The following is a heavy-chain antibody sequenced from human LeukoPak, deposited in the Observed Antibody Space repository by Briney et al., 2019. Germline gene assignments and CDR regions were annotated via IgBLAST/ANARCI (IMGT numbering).Heavy chain of an antibody. D-gene: IGHD2-21*02. CDR2: ISAYNGNT. CDR3: ARGEFVVVTANNWFDP. V-gene: IGHV1-18*01. J-gene: IGHJ5*02. Sequence: ASVKVSCKASGYTFTSYGISWVRQAPGQGLEWMGWISAYNGNTNYAQKLQGRVTMTTDTSTSTAYMELRSLRSDDTAVYYCARGEFVVVTANNWFDPGGQGPLVTVS. CDR1: GYTFTSYG.